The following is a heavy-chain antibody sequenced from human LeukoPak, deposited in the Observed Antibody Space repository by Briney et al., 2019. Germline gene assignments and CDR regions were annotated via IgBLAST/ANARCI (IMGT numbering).Heavy chain of an antibody. CDR1: GVTFSSYW. J-gene: IGHJ4*02. D-gene: IGHD5-18*01. CDR2: IKEDGSEK. Sequence: GGSLRLSCTASGVTFSSYWMSWVRQAPGKGLEWVANIKEDGSEKYYVDSVKGRFTISRDNAKSSLYLQMNSLRAEDTAVYYCAREGYSYGYRGALDYWGQGTLVTVSS. CDR3: AREGYSYGYRGALDY. V-gene: IGHV3-7*01.